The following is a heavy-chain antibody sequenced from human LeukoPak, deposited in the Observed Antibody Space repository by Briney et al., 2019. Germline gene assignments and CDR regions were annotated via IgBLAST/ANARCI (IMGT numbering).Heavy chain of an antibody. Sequence: SETLSLTCAVYGGSFSGYYWSWIRQPPGKGLEWIGEINHSGSTNYNPSLKSRVTISVDTSKNQFSLKLSSVTAADTAVYYCARAPYYYGSGSYWGSDYYYYYYMDVWGKGTTVTISS. V-gene: IGHV4-34*01. CDR2: INHSGST. CDR3: ARAPYYYGSGSYWGSDYYYYYYMDV. J-gene: IGHJ6*03. D-gene: IGHD3-10*01. CDR1: GGSFSGYY.